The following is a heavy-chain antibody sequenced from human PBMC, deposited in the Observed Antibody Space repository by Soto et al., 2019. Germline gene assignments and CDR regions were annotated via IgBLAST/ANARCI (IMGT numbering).Heavy chain of an antibody. CDR2: IYWDDDK. CDR1: GFSLSTSGVG. CDR3: AHRRTYYYGSGRKDAFDI. V-gene: IGHV2-5*02. J-gene: IGHJ3*02. Sequence: SGPTLVNPTQTLTLTCTFSGFSLSTSGVGVGWIRQPPGKALEWLALIYWDDDKRYSPSLKSRLTITKDTSKNQVVLTMTNMDPVDTATYYCAHRRTYYYGSGRKDAFDIWGQGTMVTVSS. D-gene: IGHD3-10*01.